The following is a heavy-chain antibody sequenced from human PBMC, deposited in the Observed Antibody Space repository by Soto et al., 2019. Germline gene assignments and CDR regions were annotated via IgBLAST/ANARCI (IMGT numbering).Heavy chain of an antibody. V-gene: IGHV3-23*01. CDR3: AKFPLRLYYVDY. CDR2: ISGSGST. Sequence: EVQLLESGGGLVQPGGSLRLSCAASGFTFSNYAMNWVRQAPGKGLEWVSAISGSGSTYYADSVKGRFTISRDNSKNTLYLPMNSLRGEDRALYCCAKFPLRLYYVDYWGPGTLVTVSS. J-gene: IGHJ4*02. D-gene: IGHD5-12*01. CDR1: GFTFSNYA.